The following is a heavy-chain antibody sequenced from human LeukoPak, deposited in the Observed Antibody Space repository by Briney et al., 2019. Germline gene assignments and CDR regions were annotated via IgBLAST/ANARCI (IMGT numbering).Heavy chain of an antibody. Sequence: GGSLRLSCAASGFTFSSYAMHWVRQAPGKGLEWVAVISYDGSNKYYADSVKGRFTISRDNSKNTLYLQMNSLRAEDTAVYYCARAPSIAVAVIDYWGQGTLVTVSS. CDR3: ARAPSIAVAVIDY. D-gene: IGHD6-19*01. V-gene: IGHV3-30-3*01. J-gene: IGHJ4*02. CDR2: ISYDGSNK. CDR1: GFTFSSYA.